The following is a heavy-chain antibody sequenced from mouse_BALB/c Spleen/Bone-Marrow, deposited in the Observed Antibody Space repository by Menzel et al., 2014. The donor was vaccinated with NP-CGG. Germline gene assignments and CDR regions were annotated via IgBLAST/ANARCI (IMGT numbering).Heavy chain of an antibody. Sequence: VMLVESGAELVRPGTSVKISCKASGYAFTNYWLGWVKQRPGHGLEWIGDIYPGSGNTYYNEKFKGKATLTADKSSSTAYIQLSSLTSEDSAVYFCARRMITFAYWGQGTLVTVSA. CDR2: IYPGSGNT. D-gene: IGHD2-4*01. CDR1: GYAFTNYW. J-gene: IGHJ3*01. V-gene: IGHV1-63*01. CDR3: ARRMITFAY.